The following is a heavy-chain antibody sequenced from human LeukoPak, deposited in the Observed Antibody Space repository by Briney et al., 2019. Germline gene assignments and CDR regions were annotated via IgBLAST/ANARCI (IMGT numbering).Heavy chain of an antibody. CDR2: IIPILGIA. D-gene: IGHD6-19*01. Sequence: GSSVKVSCKASGGTFSSYAISWVRQAPGQGLEWMGRIIPILGIANYAQKFQGRVTITADKSTSTAYMELSSLRSEDTAVYYCARVYSSGPGYCYGMDVWGQGTTVTVSS. CDR3: ARVYSSGPGYCYGMDV. J-gene: IGHJ6*02. V-gene: IGHV1-69*04. CDR1: GGTFSSYA.